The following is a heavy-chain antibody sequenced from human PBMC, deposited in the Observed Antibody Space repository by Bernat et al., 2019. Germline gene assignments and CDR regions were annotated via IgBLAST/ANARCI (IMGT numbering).Heavy chain of an antibody. CDR2: ISSSSARI. Sequence: EVQLVESGGGLVQPGGSLRLSCAASGFTLSGYAMNWVRQAPGEGLEWVSYISSSSARIHYADSVKGRFTISRDNAKNSLYLQMNSLRDEDTAVYYCAKDNGLGSYYYGSGSYYLDYWGQGTLVTVSS. CDR3: AKDNGLGSYYYGSGSYYLDY. CDR1: GFTLSGYA. J-gene: IGHJ4*02. D-gene: IGHD3-10*01. V-gene: IGHV3-48*02.